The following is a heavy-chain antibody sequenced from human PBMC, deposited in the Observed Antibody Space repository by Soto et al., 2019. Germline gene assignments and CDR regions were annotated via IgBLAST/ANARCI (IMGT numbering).Heavy chain of an antibody. CDR3: ARFVRHQLPTIDY. V-gene: IGHV1-8*01. J-gene: IGHJ4*02. CDR1: GYTFTNYD. Sequence: SVKVSCKASGYTFTNYDINWVRQASGQGLEWMGWMNPSNGNTGYAQRFQGRVTMTRDTSISTAYMELSSLTSADPAVYYCARFVRHQLPTIDYWGQGALVTVSS. CDR2: MNPSNGNT. D-gene: IGHD1-26*01.